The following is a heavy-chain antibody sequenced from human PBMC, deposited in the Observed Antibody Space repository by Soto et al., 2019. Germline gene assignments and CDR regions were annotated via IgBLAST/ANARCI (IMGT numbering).Heavy chain of an antibody. CDR1: GFTFRNSG. CDR2: IWYDGSDK. CDR3: AKAIIAARPNDYYYMDV. D-gene: IGHD6-6*01. V-gene: IGHV3-33*06. Sequence: QVQLVESGGGVVQPGRSLRLSCAASGFTFRNSGMHWVRQAPGRGLEWVAVIWYDGSDKYYADSVKGRFTISRDNSKNTRYLQMNSLRAEDTAVYYCAKAIIAARPNDYYYMDVWGKGTTVTVSS. J-gene: IGHJ6*03.